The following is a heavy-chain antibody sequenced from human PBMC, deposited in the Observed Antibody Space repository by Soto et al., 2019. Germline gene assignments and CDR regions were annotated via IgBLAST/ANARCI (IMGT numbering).Heavy chain of an antibody. J-gene: IGHJ5*02. CDR2: ISLYSDGT. D-gene: IGHD2-2*01. Sequence: QVQLVQSGGEVKRPGASVKVSCKTSSYTFSNYGITWVRQAPGQPLEWLVWISLYSDGTNYAQKFQGRVSMTTDTSTTTAYMELRSLRSDDSAVYYCARVVPGAEAWFGPWGQVTLVTVSS. V-gene: IGHV1-18*01. CDR3: ARVVPGAEAWFGP. CDR1: SYTFSNYG.